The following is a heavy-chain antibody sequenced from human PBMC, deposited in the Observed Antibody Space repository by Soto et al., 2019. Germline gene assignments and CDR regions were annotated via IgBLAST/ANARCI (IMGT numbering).Heavy chain of an antibody. CDR1: GGSVSSDTYY. CDR2: IYYSGST. Sequence: LSLTCTVSGGSVSSDTYYWSLIRQPPGKGLEWIGYIYYSGSTNYNSSLKSRVTMSVDLSKNQFSLKLSSVTAADTAVYYCARIVTTMSDAFDIWGQGTMVTVSS. V-gene: IGHV4-61*01. D-gene: IGHD2-21*02. CDR3: ARIVTTMSDAFDI. J-gene: IGHJ3*02.